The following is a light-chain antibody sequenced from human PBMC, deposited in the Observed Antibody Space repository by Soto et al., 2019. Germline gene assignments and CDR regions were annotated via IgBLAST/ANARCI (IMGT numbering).Light chain of an antibody. CDR1: QSLLHSNGYNY. CDR3: MQDLQTPRT. Sequence: DIVMTQSPLSLPVTPGEPASISCRSSQSLLHSNGYNYLDWYLQKPGQSPQLLIYLGSNRASGVPDRFSGSGSGTDFTLKISRVEAEDVGVYYCMQDLQTPRTFGGGTKVDIK. CDR2: LGS. V-gene: IGKV2-28*01. J-gene: IGKJ4*01.